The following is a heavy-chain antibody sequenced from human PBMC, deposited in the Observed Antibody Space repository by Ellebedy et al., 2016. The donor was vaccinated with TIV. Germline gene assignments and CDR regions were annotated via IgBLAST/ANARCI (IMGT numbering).Heavy chain of an antibody. CDR3: ARDGANYDILTANGFDY. J-gene: IGHJ4*02. D-gene: IGHD3-9*01. Sequence: GESLKISCAASGFTFSNYAMSWVRQAPGKGLEWVANIDPDGSEKNYVDSVKGRFTISRDSAKNSLYLQMSSLRVEDTAVYYCARDGANYDILTANGFDYWGQGTLVTVSS. CDR1: GFTFSNYA. CDR2: IDPDGSEK. V-gene: IGHV3-7*01.